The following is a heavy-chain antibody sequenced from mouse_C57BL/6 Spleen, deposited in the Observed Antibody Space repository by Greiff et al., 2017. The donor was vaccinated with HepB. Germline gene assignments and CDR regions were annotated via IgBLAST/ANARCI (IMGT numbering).Heavy chain of an antibody. V-gene: IGHV1-80*01. CDR3: ARGLGGYYAMDY. CDR1: GYAFSSYW. J-gene: IGHJ4*01. CDR2: IYPGDGDT. D-gene: IGHD2-2*01. Sequence: VMLVESGAELVKPGASVKISCKASGYAFSSYWMNWVKQRPGKGLEWIGQIYPGDGDTNYNGKFKGKATLTADKSSSTAYMQLSSLTSEDSAVYFCARGLGGYYAMDYWGQGTSVTVSS.